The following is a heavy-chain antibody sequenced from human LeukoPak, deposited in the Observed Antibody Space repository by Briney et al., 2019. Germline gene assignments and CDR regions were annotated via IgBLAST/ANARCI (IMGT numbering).Heavy chain of an antibody. J-gene: IGHJ4*02. CDR2: IPNDDSVI. Sequence: GGSLRLSCEASGFSVSYYYMVWVRQAPGKGLECISYIPNDDSVIYYADSVRGRPSVSRDSARNSLSLQLNSLRVEDTAVYYCAREQWFRWEYWGQGVLVTVSS. V-gene: IGHV3-11*01. CDR3: AREQWFRWEY. D-gene: IGHD3-22*01. CDR1: GFSVSYYY.